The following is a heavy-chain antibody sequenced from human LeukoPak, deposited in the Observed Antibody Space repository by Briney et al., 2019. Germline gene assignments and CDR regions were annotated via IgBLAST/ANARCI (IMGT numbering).Heavy chain of an antibody. J-gene: IGHJ4*02. Sequence: GVSLRLSCTPSGFTFNSYGMHCLRQSPGKALEWVAFIRYDGSNKYYADSVKGRFTISRDNSKNTLYLQMNSLRPEDTAVYYCAKNGSGWTNYWGQGTLVTVSS. CDR1: GFTFNSYG. D-gene: IGHD6-19*01. CDR2: IRYDGSNK. V-gene: IGHV3-30*02. CDR3: AKNGSGWTNY.